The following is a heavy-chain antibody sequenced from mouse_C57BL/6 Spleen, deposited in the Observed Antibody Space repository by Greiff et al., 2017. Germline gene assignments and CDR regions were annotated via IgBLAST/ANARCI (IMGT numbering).Heavy chain of an antibody. V-gene: IGHV1-55*01. J-gene: IGHJ1*03. CDR1: GYTFTSYW. Sequence: VQLQQSGAELVKPGASVKMSCKASGYTFTSYWITWVKQRPGQGLEWIGDIYPGSGSTNYNEKFKSKATLTVDTSSSTAYMQLSSLTSEDSAVYYGARGVDWYFDVWGTGTTVTVSS. CDR3: ARGVDWYFDV. CDR2: IYPGSGST.